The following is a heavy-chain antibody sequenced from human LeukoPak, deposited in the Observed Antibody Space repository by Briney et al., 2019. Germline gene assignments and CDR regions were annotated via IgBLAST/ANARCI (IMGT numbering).Heavy chain of an antibody. V-gene: IGHV3-53*01. CDR2: LYSDGST. CDR1: GFTVSCCY. J-gene: IGHJ4*02. Sequence: GGSLRLSCAASGFTVSCCYMSWVRQAPGKGLEWVSVLYSDGSTYYADSVKGRFTISRDNSRNTLFLQMNNLRAEDTAFYYCARAAYDSNGYTANHDYWGQGTLVTVSS. CDR3: ARAAYDSNGYTANHDY. D-gene: IGHD3-22*01.